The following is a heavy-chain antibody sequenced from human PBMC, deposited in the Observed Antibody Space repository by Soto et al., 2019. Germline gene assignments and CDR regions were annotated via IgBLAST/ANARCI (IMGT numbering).Heavy chain of an antibody. CDR3: AISSYSSGWHFDY. J-gene: IGHJ4*02. CDR1: GFTFSSYA. Sequence: GGSLRLSCAASGFTFSSYAMSWVRQAPGKGLEWVSAISGSGGSTYYADSVKGRFTISRDNSENTLYLQMNSLRAEDTAVYYCAISSYSSGWHFDYWGQGTLVTVSS. D-gene: IGHD6-19*01. CDR2: ISGSGGST. V-gene: IGHV3-23*01.